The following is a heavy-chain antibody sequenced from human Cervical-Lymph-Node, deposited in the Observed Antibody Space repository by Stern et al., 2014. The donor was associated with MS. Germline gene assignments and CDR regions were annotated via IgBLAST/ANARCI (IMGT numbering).Heavy chain of an antibody. Sequence: VQLVESGAEVKQPGASVKVSCKASGYTFINHDISWVRQATGQGLEWMGWMNPNSGNTGYAQKFQGRITMTRNTSISTAYMELSSLRSEDTAVYYCVAKPPTWGQGTLVTVSS. J-gene: IGHJ5*02. CDR1: GYTFINHD. CDR2: MNPNSGNT. V-gene: IGHV1-8*01. CDR3: VAKPPT.